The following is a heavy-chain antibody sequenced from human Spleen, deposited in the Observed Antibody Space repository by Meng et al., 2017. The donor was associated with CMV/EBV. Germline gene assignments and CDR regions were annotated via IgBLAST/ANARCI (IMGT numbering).Heavy chain of an antibody. V-gene: IGHV1-69*05. J-gene: IGHJ6*02. D-gene: IGHD5-12*01. CDR1: GGTFSSYA. Sequence: SVKVSCKASGGTFSSYAISWVRQAPGQGLEWMGGIIPIFGTANYAQKFQGRVTITTDESTSTAYMELSSLRSEDTAVYYCATGGYDGSYYYALDVWGQGTTVTVSS. CDR2: IIPIFGTA. CDR3: ATGGYDGSYYYALDV.